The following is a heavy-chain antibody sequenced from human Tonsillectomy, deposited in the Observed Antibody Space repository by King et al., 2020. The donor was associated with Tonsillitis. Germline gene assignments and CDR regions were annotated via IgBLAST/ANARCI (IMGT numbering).Heavy chain of an antibody. D-gene: IGHD2-2*01. CDR1: GGSVSSGSYY. V-gene: IGHV4-61*02. CDR3: AREPLTRYCRSASRLDY. J-gene: IGHJ4*02. CDR2: IYTSGPT. Sequence: QLQESGPGLVKPSQTLSLTCTVSGGSVSSGSYYYTWIWQPAGKGLEWIGRIYTSGPTNYNPSLKNRVTISVDTSKNQFSLNLTPVTAADTAVYYCAREPLTRYCRSASRLDYWGQGTLVTVSS.